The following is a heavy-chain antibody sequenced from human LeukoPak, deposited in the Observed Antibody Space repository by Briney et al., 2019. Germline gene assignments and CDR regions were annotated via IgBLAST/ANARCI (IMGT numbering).Heavy chain of an antibody. V-gene: IGHV3-9*01. J-gene: IGHJ4*02. CDR2: ISWNSGSI. CDR1: GFTFDDYA. Sequence: PGGSLRLSCAASGFTFDDYAMHWVRQAPGKGLEWVSGISWNSGSIGYADSVKGRFTISRDNAKNSLYLQMNSLRAEDTAVYYCARDGHLYYYDSSGYYLGKSPIDYWGQGTLVTVSS. D-gene: IGHD3-22*01. CDR3: ARDGHLYYYDSSGYYLGKSPIDY.